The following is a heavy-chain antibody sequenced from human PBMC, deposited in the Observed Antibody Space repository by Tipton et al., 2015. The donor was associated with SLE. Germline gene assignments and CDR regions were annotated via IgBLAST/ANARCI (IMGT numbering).Heavy chain of an antibody. CDR1: GYSISSGYY. CDR3: ARGGGGPRDRGVIPDY. V-gene: IGHV4-38-2*02. D-gene: IGHD3-10*01. J-gene: IGHJ4*02. Sequence: TLSLTCTVPGYSISSGYYWGWIRQPPGKGLEWIGSIYYSGSTYYNPSLKSRVTISVDTSKNQFSLKLSSVTAADTAVYYCARGGGGPRDRGVIPDYWGQGTLVTVSS. CDR2: IYYSGST.